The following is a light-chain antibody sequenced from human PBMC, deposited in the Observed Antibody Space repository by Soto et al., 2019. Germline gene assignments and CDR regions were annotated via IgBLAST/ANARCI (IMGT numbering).Light chain of an antibody. J-gene: IGKJ1*01. CDR1: QGLVYIDGDTY. Sequence: DVLMTQSPLSLPVTLGQPASISCRSSQGLVYIDGDTYLSWFHQRPGQSPRRLIYKVSNRDSGVPDRFSGSGSGTDFTLEISRVEPEDVGVYYCMQGTLWPRTFGQGTKVEI. CDR3: MQGTLWPRT. V-gene: IGKV2-30*01. CDR2: KVS.